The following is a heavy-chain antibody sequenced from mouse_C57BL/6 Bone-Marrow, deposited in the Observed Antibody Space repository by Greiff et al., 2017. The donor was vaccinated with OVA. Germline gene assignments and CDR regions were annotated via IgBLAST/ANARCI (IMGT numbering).Heavy chain of an antibody. V-gene: IGHV14-4*01. Sequence: VQLQQSGAELVRPGASVKLSCTASGFNIKDDYMHWVKQRPEQGLEWIGWIDPENGDTEYASKFQGKATITADTSSNRAYLQLSSLTSEDTAVYYCTTTYGNFLGYWGQGTSVTVSS. CDR1: GFNIKDDY. CDR2: IDPENGDT. D-gene: IGHD2-1*01. CDR3: TTTYGNFLGY. J-gene: IGHJ4*01.